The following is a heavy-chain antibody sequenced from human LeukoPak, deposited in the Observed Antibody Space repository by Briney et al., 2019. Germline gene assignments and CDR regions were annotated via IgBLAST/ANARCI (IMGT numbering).Heavy chain of an antibody. Sequence: ETLSLTCTVSGGSISSSSYYWGWIRQPPGMGLEWVANMKGDGGEKFYVDSVRGRFTISRDNAKNSLYLQMNSLRVEDTGVYYCARVRTEWYIDLWGRGTLVTVST. D-gene: IGHD2-8*02. CDR1: GGSISSSSYY. J-gene: IGHJ2*01. V-gene: IGHV3-7*01. CDR2: MKGDGGEK. CDR3: ARVRTEWYIDL.